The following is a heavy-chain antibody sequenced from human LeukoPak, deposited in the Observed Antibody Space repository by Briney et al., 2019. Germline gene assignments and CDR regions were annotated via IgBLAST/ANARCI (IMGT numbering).Heavy chain of an antibody. Sequence: ASVKVSFKASGYTFTSYDINWVRQATGQGLEWMGWMNPNSGNTGYAQKFQGRVTMTRNTSISTAYMELSSLRSEDTAVYYCARGRVRKGYYYMDVWGKGTTVTVSS. V-gene: IGHV1-8*01. CDR1: GYTFTSYD. CDR3: ARGRVRKGYYYMDV. CDR2: MNPNSGNT. J-gene: IGHJ6*03. D-gene: IGHD1-14*01.